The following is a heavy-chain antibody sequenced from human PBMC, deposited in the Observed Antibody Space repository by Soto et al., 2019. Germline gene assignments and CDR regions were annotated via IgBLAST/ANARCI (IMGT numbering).Heavy chain of an antibody. J-gene: IGHJ4*02. D-gene: IGHD1-26*01. CDR3: ARERKWEPLAY. CDR1: GYTFSRYG. V-gene: IGHV1-18*01. CDR2: INGNTGHT. Sequence: QVQLVQSGAEVREPGASVKVSCKTSGYTFSRYGITWVRQAPGQGLEWMGWINGNTGHTIYAMNLEDRLTISTDTTTSTAYMEWRSMKSDDTAVYYCARERKWEPLAYWGQGTLVTVSS.